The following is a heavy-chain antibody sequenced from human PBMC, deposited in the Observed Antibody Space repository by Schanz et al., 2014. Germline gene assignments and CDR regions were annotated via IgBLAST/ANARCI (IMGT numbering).Heavy chain of an antibody. CDR2: IQHDGSRT. Sequence: QAELVESGGGVVQPGGSLRLSCEASGFIFSNHGMNWVRQAPGKGLEWVAFIQHDGSRTYYTASLKGRVTISRDNSQNMVYVEMNSLRAEDTAVYYCARAGCINGACKYGMDVWGQGTTVTVSS. D-gene: IGHD2-8*01. J-gene: IGHJ6*02. CDR1: GFIFSNHG. V-gene: IGHV3-30*02. CDR3: ARAGCINGACKYGMDV.